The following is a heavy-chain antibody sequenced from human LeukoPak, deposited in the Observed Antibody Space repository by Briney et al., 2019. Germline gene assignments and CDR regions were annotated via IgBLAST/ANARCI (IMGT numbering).Heavy chain of an antibody. D-gene: IGHD3-10*01. Sequence: PSGTLSLTCAVSSGSIFSSNWWSWVRQPPGKGLEWIGSIYYSGSTYYNPSLKSRVTISVDTSNNQFSLKLSSVTAADTAVYYCARSTRSWFDPWGQGTLVTVSS. V-gene: IGHV4-4*02. J-gene: IGHJ5*02. CDR2: IYYSGST. CDR1: SGSIFSSNW. CDR3: ARSTRSWFDP.